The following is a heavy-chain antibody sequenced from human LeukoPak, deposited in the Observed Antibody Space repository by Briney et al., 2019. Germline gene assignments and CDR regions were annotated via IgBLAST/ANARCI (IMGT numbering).Heavy chain of an antibody. Sequence: GGSLRLSCAASGFTFSGYAMSWVRQAPGKGLEWVSAISGSGGSTYYADSVKGRFTISRDNSKNTLYLQMNSLRAEDTAVYYCAKDPSIQTYYYDSSGYSPFDYWGQGTLVTVSS. D-gene: IGHD3-22*01. CDR1: GFTFSGYA. CDR2: ISGSGGST. J-gene: IGHJ4*02. V-gene: IGHV3-23*01. CDR3: AKDPSIQTYYYDSSGYSPFDY.